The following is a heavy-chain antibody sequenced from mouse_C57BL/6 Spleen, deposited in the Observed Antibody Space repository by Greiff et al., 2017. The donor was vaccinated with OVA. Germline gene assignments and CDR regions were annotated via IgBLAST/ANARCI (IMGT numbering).Heavy chain of an antibody. D-gene: IGHD2-5*01. V-gene: IGHV1-15*01. CDR3: TREEIYSRFAY. Sequence: VKLMESGAELVRPGASVTLSCKASGYTFTDYEMHWVKQTPVHGLEWIGAIDPETGGTAYNQKFKGKAILTADKSSSTAYMELRSLTSEDSAVYYCTREEIYSRFAYWGQGTLVTVSA. J-gene: IGHJ3*01. CDR1: GYTFTDYE. CDR2: IDPETGGT.